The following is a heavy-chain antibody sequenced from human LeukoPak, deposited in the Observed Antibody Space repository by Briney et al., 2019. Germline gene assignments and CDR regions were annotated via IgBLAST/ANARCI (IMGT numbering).Heavy chain of an antibody. CDR2: ISYDGSNK. V-gene: IGHV3-30*18. D-gene: IGHD3-22*01. J-gene: IGHJ4*02. CDR1: GFTFSNYG. Sequence: GGTLRLSCAASGFTFSNYGIHWVRQAPGKGLEWVAVISYDGSNKYYAESVKGRFTISRDNSKNTLYLQMNSLRAEDTAVYYCAKGYGFDSSGSEHYFENWGQGILVTVSS. CDR3: AKGYGFDSSGSEHYFEN.